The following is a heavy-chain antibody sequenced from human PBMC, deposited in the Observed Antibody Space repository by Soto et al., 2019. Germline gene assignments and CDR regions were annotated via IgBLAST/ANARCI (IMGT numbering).Heavy chain of an antibody. Sequence: LXLSCAASGFTFTRYSMNWVRQAPWKGLEWVSSISSTTNYIYYGDSVKGRFTISRDNSKNTLFLHMSSLRPEDTALYYCAKRRATGDYYLDYWGQGTLVTVSS. V-gene: IGHV3-21*01. J-gene: IGHJ4*02. CDR1: GFTFTRYS. D-gene: IGHD1-26*01. CDR3: AKRRATGDYYLDY. CDR2: ISSTTNYI.